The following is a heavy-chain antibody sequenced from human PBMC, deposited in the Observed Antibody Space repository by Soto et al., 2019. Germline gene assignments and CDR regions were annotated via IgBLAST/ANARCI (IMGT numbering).Heavy chain of an antibody. V-gene: IGHV3-7*01. CDR1: GFTFNSYW. CDR3: PTPQFCVFRSSWYRQQFSDMVI. Sequence: PGGSLRLSCVASGFTFNSYWMSWVRQAPGKGLEWVADIKEDGSAQYSVDSVKGRFAISRDNAKNSVYLQMNSLRPEDTAVYYCPTPQFCVFRSSWYRQQFSDMVIWCQEATVNISS. J-gene: IGHJ6*02. CDR2: IKEDGSAQ. D-gene: IGHD6-13*01.